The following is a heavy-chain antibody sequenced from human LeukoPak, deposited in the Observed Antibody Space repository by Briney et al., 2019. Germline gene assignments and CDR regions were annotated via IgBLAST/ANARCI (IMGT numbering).Heavy chain of an antibody. CDR1: GGSIDSSY. CDR3: ARLRAPPGTLYFHR. D-gene: IGHD1-14*01. Sequence: SETLSLTCTVSGGSIDSSYWGWIRQPPGRGLEWIGFLFYNGSTNYNPSLKSRVTISLDTSKNHFSLKLSSVTAADTAVYYCARLRAPPGTLYFHRWGQGTLVTVSS. CDR2: LFYNGST. V-gene: IGHV4-59*01. J-gene: IGHJ1*01.